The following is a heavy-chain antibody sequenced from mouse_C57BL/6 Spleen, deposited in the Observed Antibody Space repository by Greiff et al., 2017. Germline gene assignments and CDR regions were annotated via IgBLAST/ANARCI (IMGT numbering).Heavy chain of an antibody. V-gene: IGHV1-80*01. CDR1: GYAFSSYW. D-gene: IGHD1-1*01. Sequence: VQLQQSGAELVKPGASVKISCKASGYAFSSYWMNWVKQRPGKGLEWIGQIYPGDGDTNYNGKFKGKATLTADKSSSTAYMQLSSLTSEDSAVYFCARREGYYGSIFDYWGQGTTLTVSS. CDR3: ARREGYYGSIFDY. CDR2: IYPGDGDT. J-gene: IGHJ2*01.